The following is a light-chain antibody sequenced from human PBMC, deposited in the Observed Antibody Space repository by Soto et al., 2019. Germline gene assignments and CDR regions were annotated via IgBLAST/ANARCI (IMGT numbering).Light chain of an antibody. V-gene: IGLV2-11*01. CDR1: SSDVGEYDY. J-gene: IGLJ3*02. Sequence: QSALTQPRSVSGSPGQSVTISCTGTSSDVGEYDYVSWYQYHPGKAPKLMIYDVSQRPSGVPDRFSGSKSGNTASLTISGLQVEDEADYYCCSYAGSRVFGGGTKLTVL. CDR2: DVS. CDR3: CSYAGSRV.